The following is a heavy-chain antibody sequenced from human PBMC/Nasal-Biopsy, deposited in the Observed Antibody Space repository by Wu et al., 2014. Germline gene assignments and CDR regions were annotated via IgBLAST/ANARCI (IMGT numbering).Heavy chain of an antibody. Sequence: ISGDSVSSDSAAWNWIRQSPSRGLEWLGRTNYRSKWYNDYAVSVKSRITINPDTSKNQLSLQLNSVNPEDTGVYYCARGLPGLGYFDYWGQGTLVTVSS. J-gene: IGHJ4*02. D-gene: IGHD3-16*01. CDR3: ARGLPGLGYFDY. CDR2: TNYRSKWYN. V-gene: IGHV6-1*01. CDR1: GDSVSSDSAA.